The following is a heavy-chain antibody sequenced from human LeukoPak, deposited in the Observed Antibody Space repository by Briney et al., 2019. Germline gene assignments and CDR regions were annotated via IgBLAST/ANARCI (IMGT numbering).Heavy chain of an antibody. CDR1: GFTFSSYG. CDR3: ARERSYSGSYDFDY. CDR2: INQDGGEK. J-gene: IGHJ4*02. V-gene: IGHV3-7*01. D-gene: IGHD1-26*01. Sequence: GGSLRLSCAASGFTFSSYGMHWVRQAPGKGLEWVVNINQDGGEKYYVDSVKGRFTISRDNARNSLYLQMNSLRAEDTAVYYCARERSYSGSYDFDYWGQGTLVTVSS.